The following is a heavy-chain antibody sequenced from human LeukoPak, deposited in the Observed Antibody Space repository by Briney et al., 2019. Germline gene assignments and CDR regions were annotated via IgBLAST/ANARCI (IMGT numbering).Heavy chain of an antibody. J-gene: IGHJ5*02. V-gene: IGHV4-59*08. D-gene: IGHD6-19*01. Sequence: PSETLSLTCTVSGGSISSYYWSWIRQPPGKGLEWIGCIYDGGSTNYNPSLRSRVTISVDTSKNQFSLKLSSVTAADTAVYYCARRLVAGAYNWFDPWGQGTLVTVSS. CDR1: GGSISSYY. CDR2: IYDGGST. CDR3: ARRLVAGAYNWFDP.